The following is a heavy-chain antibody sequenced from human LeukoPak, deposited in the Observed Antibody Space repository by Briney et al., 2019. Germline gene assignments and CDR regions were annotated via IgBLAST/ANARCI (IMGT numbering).Heavy chain of an antibody. CDR2: IYYSGST. Sequence: PSETLSLTCTVSGGSISSYYWSWIRQPPGKGLEWIGYIYYSGSTNYNPSLKSRVSISVDTSKNQFSLKLSSVTAADTAVYYCARDSRGAFDIWGQGTMVTVSS. J-gene: IGHJ3*02. CDR3: ARDSRGAFDI. V-gene: IGHV4-59*01. CDR1: GGSISSYY.